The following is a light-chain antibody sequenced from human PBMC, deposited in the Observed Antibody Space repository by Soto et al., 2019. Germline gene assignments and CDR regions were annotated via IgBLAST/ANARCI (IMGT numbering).Light chain of an antibody. J-gene: IGKJ4*01. Sequence: EIVLTQSPATLSLSPGERATLYCRASQSVSSYLAWYQQKPGQAPRLLIYDASNRATGIPARFSGSGSGTDFTLTISSLEPEDFAVYYCQQRSNWPPLTFGGGTKVEI. CDR1: QSVSSY. V-gene: IGKV3-11*01. CDR2: DAS. CDR3: QQRSNWPPLT.